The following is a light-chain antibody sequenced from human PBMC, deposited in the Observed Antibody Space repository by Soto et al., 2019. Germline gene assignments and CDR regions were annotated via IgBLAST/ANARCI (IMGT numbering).Light chain of an antibody. Sequence: QSVLTQPASVSGSPGQSITISCTGTSSDIGAYNYVSWYQQLPGKAPKVMIYDVSNRPSGVSDRFSGSKSGNTASLTISGLQAEDEADYYCNSDTRSSAYVFGTGTKLTVL. CDR3: NSDTRSSAYV. CDR2: DVS. CDR1: SSDIGAYNY. J-gene: IGLJ1*01. V-gene: IGLV2-14*03.